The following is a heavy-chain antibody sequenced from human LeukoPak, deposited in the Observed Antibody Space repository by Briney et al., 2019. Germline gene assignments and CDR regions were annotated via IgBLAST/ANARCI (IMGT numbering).Heavy chain of an antibody. D-gene: IGHD6-13*01. CDR3: ARAAAAGSVDY. CDR2: ISSSSRYI. Sequence: GGSLRLSCAASGFTFSSYSMNWVRQAPGKGLEWVSSISSSSRYIHYADSVKGRFTISRDNAKNSLYLQMHSLRAEDTAVYYCARAAAAGSVDYWGQGTLVTVSS. V-gene: IGHV3-21*01. J-gene: IGHJ4*02. CDR1: GFTFSSYS.